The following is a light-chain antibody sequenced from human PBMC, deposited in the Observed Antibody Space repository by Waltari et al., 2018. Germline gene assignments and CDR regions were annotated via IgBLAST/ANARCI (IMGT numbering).Light chain of an antibody. Sequence: SSELTQDPAVSVALGQTVRITCQGDSLRSFHGGWYQQKPGQAPILLIYGKNNRPSGIADLFSASYSGNTASLIITVAQAEDEADYYCNSRDSSANHVLFGGGTKLTVL. V-gene: IGLV3-19*01. CDR1: SLRSFH. CDR3: NSRDSSANHVL. CDR2: GKN. J-gene: IGLJ2*01.